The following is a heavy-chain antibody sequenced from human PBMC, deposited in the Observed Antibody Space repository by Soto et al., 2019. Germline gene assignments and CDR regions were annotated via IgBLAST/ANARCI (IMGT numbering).Heavy chain of an antibody. CDR3: ASSVGATEGWFDP. J-gene: IGHJ5*02. CDR2: IYYSGST. Sequence: TSETLSLTCTVSGGSISSYYWSWIRQPPGKGLEWIGYIYYSGSTNYNPSLKSRVTISVDTSKNQFSLKLSSVTAADTAVYYCASSVGATEGWFDPWGQGTLVTVSS. V-gene: IGHV4-59*01. D-gene: IGHD1-26*01. CDR1: GGSISSYY.